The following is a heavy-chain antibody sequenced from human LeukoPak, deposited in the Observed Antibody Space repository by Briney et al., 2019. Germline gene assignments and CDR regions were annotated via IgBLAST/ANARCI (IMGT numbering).Heavy chain of an antibody. CDR3: AKGQIGSNWFDP. V-gene: IGHV3-7*01. J-gene: IGHJ5*02. CDR1: GFTFSNYW. Sequence: TGGSLRLSCAASGFTFSNYWMTWVRQAPGKGLEWVANIRQDGSERYYVDSVKGRFTISRDNAKNSLYLQMKSLRAEDTAVYYCAKGQIGSNWFDPWGQGTLVTVSS. CDR2: IRQDGSER. D-gene: IGHD2/OR15-2a*01.